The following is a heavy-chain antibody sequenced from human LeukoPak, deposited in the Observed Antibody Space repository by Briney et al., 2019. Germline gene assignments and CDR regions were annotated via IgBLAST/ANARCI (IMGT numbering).Heavy chain of an antibody. V-gene: IGHV3-48*03. J-gene: IGHJ5*02. CDR1: GFTFSSYE. Sequence: GGSLRLSCAASGFTFSSYEMNWVRQAPGKGLEWVSYISSSGSTIYYADSVKGRFTISRDNSKNTVYLQMNSLRAEDTAVYYCATFSYAGNAGGSAGSWGQETLVTVSS. D-gene: IGHD4-23*01. CDR2: ISSSGSTI. CDR3: ATFSYAGNAGGSAGS.